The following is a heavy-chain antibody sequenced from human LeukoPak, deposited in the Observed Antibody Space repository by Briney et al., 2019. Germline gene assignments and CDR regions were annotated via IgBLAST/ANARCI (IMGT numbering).Heavy chain of an antibody. Sequence: SETLSLTCTVSGGSIGSYYWSWIRQPPGKGLEWIGYIYYSGSTNYNPSLKSRVTISVDTSKNQFSLKLSSVTAADTAVYYCARFGIGSGWYFDYWGQGALVTVSS. J-gene: IGHJ4*02. CDR2: IYYSGST. D-gene: IGHD6-19*01. CDR3: ARFGIGSGWYFDY. V-gene: IGHV4-59*01. CDR1: GGSIGSYY.